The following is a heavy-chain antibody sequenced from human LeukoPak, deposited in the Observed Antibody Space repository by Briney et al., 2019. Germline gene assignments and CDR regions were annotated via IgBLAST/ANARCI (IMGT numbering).Heavy chain of an antibody. CDR3: ARDKTIFGVASYCCYGMDV. Sequence: GGSLRLSCAASGFTFSSYAMHWVRQAPGKGLEWVAVISYDGSRKYYADSVKGRFTISRDNCKNTLYLQMNSLRAEDTAVYYCARDKTIFGVASYCCYGMDVWGQGTTVTVSS. J-gene: IGHJ6*02. D-gene: IGHD3-3*01. V-gene: IGHV3-30-3*01. CDR1: GFTFSSYA. CDR2: ISYDGSRK.